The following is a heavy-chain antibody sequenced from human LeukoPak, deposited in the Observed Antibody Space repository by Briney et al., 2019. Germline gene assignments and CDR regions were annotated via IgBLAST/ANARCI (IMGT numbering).Heavy chain of an antibody. Sequence: GGSLRLSCAASGFTVSSNYMSWVRQAPGQGLEWVSVIYSGGSTYYADSVKGRFTISRDNSKNTLYLQMNSLRAEDTAVYYCAKGPTPSFLDAFDIWGQGTMVTVSS. CDR2: IYSGGST. J-gene: IGHJ3*02. CDR1: GFTVSSNY. CDR3: AKGPTPSFLDAFDI. D-gene: IGHD2/OR15-2a*01. V-gene: IGHV3-53*05.